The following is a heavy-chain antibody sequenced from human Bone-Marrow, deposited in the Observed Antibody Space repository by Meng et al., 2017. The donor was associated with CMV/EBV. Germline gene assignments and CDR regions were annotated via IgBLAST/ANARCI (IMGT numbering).Heavy chain of an antibody. CDR2: VHAKTGVT. J-gene: IGHJ4*02. Sequence: ASVKVSCKASGYTFSDYYMHWVRQAPGLGLEWMGCVHAKTGVTKYAEEFQGRVTMTRDTSISTVYMELSRLRPDDTAVFYCAREGYSSSSKLDYWGQGTRVTGSS. CDR3: AREGYSSSSKLDY. V-gene: IGHV1-2*02. D-gene: IGHD6-6*01. CDR1: GYTFSDYY.